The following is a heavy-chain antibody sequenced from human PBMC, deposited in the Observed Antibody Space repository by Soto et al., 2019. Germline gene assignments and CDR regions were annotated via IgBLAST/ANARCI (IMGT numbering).Heavy chain of an antibody. V-gene: IGHV5-10-1*01. CDR2: IDPSDSYT. CDR1: GYSFTSYW. J-gene: IGHJ6*02. D-gene: IGHD5-18*01. Sequence: GESLKISCKGSGYSFTSYWISWVRQMPGKGLEWMGRIDPSDSYTNYSPSFQGHVTISADKSTSTAYLQWSSLKASDTAMYYCARPGAMVSPAGMDGWGQGTTVTVSS. CDR3: ARPGAMVSPAGMDG.